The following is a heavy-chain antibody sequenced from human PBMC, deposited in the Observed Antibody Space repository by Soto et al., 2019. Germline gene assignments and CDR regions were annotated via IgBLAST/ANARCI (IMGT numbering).Heavy chain of an antibody. V-gene: IGHV4-4*07. CDR2: IYSGGST. D-gene: IGHD3-10*01. J-gene: IGHJ4*02. CDR1: GGSISQYY. Sequence: QVQLQESGPGLVKPSETLSLSCGVSGGSISQYYWSWIRQPAGKGLEWIGRIYSGGSTNYNPSLESRVTISVETSKNHFSLKRSSVTAAYTAVYYCARGPGGFGDFSLDYWGQGTLVTVSS. CDR3: ARGPGGFGDFSLDY.